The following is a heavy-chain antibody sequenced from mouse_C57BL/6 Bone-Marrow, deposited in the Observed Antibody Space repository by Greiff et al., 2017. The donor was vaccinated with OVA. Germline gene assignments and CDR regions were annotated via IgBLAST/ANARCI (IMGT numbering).Heavy chain of an antibody. CDR2: IYPGSGST. D-gene: IGHD2-4*01. CDR3: ARGDDCNERFAY. Sequence: QVQLQQPGAELVKPGASVKMSCKASGYTFTSYWITWVKQRPGQGLEWIGDIYPGSGSTNYNEKFKSKATLTVDTSSSTAYMQLSSLTSEDSAVYYCARGDDCNERFAYWGKGTLVTVAA. V-gene: IGHV1-55*01. J-gene: IGHJ3*01. CDR1: GYTFTSYW.